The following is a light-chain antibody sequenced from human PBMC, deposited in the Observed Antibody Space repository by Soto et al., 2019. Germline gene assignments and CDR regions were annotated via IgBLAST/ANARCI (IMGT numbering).Light chain of an antibody. CDR1: SSDVGTYNR. V-gene: IGLV2-18*02. Sequence: QSALTQPPSVSGSPGQSVTISCTGTSSDVGTYNRVSWYQQPPGTAPKLMIYEVSNRPSGVPDRFSGSKSGNTASLTISGLQAEDEDDYYCSSYTSSSPYVFGTGTKVTVL. CDR2: EVS. J-gene: IGLJ1*01. CDR3: SSYTSSSPYV.